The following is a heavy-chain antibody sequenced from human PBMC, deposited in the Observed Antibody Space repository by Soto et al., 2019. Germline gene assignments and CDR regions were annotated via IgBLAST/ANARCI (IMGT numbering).Heavy chain of an antibody. CDR1: GFSLSTSGVG. Sequence: KESGPTLVKPTQTLTLTCTFSGFSLSTSGVGVGWIRQPPGKALEWLALIYWDDDKRYSPSLKSRLTITKDTSKNQVVLTMTNMYPVDTATYYCAHRPSYCSGGSCYSGFDYWGQGTLVTVSS. D-gene: IGHD2-15*01. J-gene: IGHJ4*02. V-gene: IGHV2-5*02. CDR3: AHRPSYCSGGSCYSGFDY. CDR2: IYWDDDK.